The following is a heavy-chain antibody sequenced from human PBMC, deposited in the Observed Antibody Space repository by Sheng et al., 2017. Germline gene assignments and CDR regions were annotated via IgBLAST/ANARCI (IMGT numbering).Heavy chain of an antibody. CDR2: INHSGST. D-gene: IGHD2-2*01. CDR3: ARGRSRYCSSTSCNSGGXWFDP. V-gene: IGHV4-34*01. J-gene: IGHJ5*02. CDR1: GGSFSGYY. Sequence: QVQLQQWGAGLLKPSETLSLTCAVYGGSFSGYYWSWIRQPPGKGLEWIGEINHSGSTNYNPSLKSRVTISVDTSKNQFSLKLSSVTAADTAVYYCARGRSRYCSSTSCNSGGXWFDPWGQGTLVTVSS.